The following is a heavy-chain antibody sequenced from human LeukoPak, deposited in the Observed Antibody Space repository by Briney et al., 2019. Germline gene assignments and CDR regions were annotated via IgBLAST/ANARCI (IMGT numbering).Heavy chain of an antibody. CDR3: AREGYSYGLRYYGMDV. Sequence: GGSLRLSCAASGFTFSSYWMSWVRQAPGKGLEWVANIKQDGSEKYYVDSVKGRFTISRDNAKNSLYLQMNSLRAEDTAVYYCAREGYSYGLRYYGMDVWGQGTTVTVSS. D-gene: IGHD5-18*01. CDR2: IKQDGSEK. CDR1: GFTFSSYW. V-gene: IGHV3-7*03. J-gene: IGHJ6*02.